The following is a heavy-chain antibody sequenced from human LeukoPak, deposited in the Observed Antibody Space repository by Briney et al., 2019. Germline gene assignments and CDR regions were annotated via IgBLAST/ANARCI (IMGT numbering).Heavy chain of an antibody. V-gene: IGHV3-21*01. Sequence: GGSLRLSCAASGFTFSSYSMNWVRQAPGKGLEWVSSISSSSSYIYYADSVKGRFTISRDNAKNSLYLQMNSLRAEDTAVYYCARVIPYCGGDCYPKSRYMDAWGKGTTVTVSS. CDR1: GFTFSSYS. J-gene: IGHJ6*03. D-gene: IGHD2-21*02. CDR2: ISSSSSYI. CDR3: ARVIPYCGGDCYPKSRYMDA.